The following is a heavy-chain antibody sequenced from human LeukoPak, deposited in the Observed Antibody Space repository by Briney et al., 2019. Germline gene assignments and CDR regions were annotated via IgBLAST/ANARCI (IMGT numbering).Heavy chain of an antibody. CDR2: IYYSGST. Sequence: SETLSLTCTVSGGSISSYYWSWIRQPPGKGLEWIGYIYYSGSTNYNPSLKSRVTISVDTSKSQFSLRLSSVTAADTAVYYCARQPNTVTTDYYYYGMDVWGQGTTVTVSS. V-gene: IGHV4-59*08. J-gene: IGHJ6*02. D-gene: IGHD4-17*01. CDR3: ARQPNTVTTDYYYYGMDV. CDR1: GGSISSYY.